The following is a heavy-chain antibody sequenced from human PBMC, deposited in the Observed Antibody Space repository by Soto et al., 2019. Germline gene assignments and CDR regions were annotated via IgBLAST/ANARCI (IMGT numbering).Heavy chain of an antibody. CDR1: GGSISSYY. V-gene: IGHV4-59*01. J-gene: IGHJ6*02. CDR2: IYYSGST. CDR3: ARAQRIAMEQQLVRDYYYGMDV. Sequence: QVQLQESGPGLVKPSETLSLTCTVSGGSISSYYWSWIRQPPGKGLEWIRYIYYSGSTNYNPSLKSGVTISVDTSKNQFSLKLSSVTAADTAVYYCARAQRIAMEQQLVRDYYYGMDVWGQGTTVTVSS. D-gene: IGHD6-13*01.